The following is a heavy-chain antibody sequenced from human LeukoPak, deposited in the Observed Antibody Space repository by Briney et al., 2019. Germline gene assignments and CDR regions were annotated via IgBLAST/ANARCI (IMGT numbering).Heavy chain of an antibody. CDR2: ISSTSSYI. V-gene: IGHV3-21*04. CDR3: ARDLGIAVAGDY. CDR1: GFTFSSYS. D-gene: IGHD6-19*01. Sequence: GGSLRLSCAASGFTFSSYSMNWVRQAPGKGLEWVSSISSTSSYIFYADSVQGRFTISRDNAKNSLYLQMNSLRSDDTAVYYCARDLGIAVAGDYWGQGTLVTVSS. J-gene: IGHJ4*02.